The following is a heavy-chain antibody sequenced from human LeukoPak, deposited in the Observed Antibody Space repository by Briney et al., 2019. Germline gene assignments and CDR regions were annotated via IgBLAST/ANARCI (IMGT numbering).Heavy chain of an antibody. CDR3: ARDRTTVTAFDY. D-gene: IGHD4-17*01. CDR1: GFTFSSYS. Sequence: KPGGSLRLSCAASGFTFSSYSMNWVRQAPGKGLEWVSSISSSSSYIYYADSVKGRFTISRDNAKNSLYLQMNSLRAEDNAVYYCARDRTTVTAFDYWGQGTLVTVSS. CDR2: ISSSSSYI. J-gene: IGHJ4*02. V-gene: IGHV3-21*01.